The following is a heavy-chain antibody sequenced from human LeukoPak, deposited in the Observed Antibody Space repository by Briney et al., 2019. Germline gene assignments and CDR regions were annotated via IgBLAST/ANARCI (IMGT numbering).Heavy chain of an antibody. D-gene: IGHD3-10*01. V-gene: IGHV1-8*03. Sequence: ASVKVSCKASGYTFTSYDINWVRQATAQGLEWMGWMNPNSGNTGYAQKFQGRVTITRNTSISTAYMELSSLRSEDTAVYYRARAPRITMVRGVIYWFDPWGQGTLVTVSS. CDR3: ARAPRITMVRGVIYWFDP. CDR1: GYTFTSYD. J-gene: IGHJ5*02. CDR2: MNPNSGNT.